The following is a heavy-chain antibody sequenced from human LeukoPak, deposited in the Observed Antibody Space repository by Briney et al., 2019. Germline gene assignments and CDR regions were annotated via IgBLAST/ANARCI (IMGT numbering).Heavy chain of an antibody. CDR3: ARGFYGDYVGDNWFDP. CDR2: IKQDGSEK. D-gene: IGHD4-17*01. V-gene: IGHV3-7*01. Sequence: PGGSLRLSCAASGFTFSSYWMSWVRQAPGKGLEWVANIKQDGSEKYYVDSVKGRFTISRDNAKNSLFLQMNSLRAEDTAVYYCARGFYGDYVGDNWFDPWGQGTLVTVSS. CDR1: GFTFSSYW. J-gene: IGHJ5*02.